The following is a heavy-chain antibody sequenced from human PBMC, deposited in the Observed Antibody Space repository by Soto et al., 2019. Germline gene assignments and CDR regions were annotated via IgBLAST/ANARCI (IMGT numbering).Heavy chain of an antibody. Sequence: QVQLVESGGGVVQPGRSLRLSCAASGFTFSSYGMHWVRQAPGKGLEWVAVIWYDGSNKYYADSVKGRFTISRDNSKNTLYLQMNSLRAEDTAVYYCAREGDDSGYFDYWGQGTLVTVSS. CDR3: AREGDDSGYFDY. CDR1: GFTFSSYG. V-gene: IGHV3-33*01. D-gene: IGHD3-10*01. J-gene: IGHJ4*02. CDR2: IWYDGSNK.